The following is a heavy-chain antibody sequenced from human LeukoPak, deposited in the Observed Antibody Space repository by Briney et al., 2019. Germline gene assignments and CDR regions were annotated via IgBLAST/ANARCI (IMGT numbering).Heavy chain of an antibody. V-gene: IGHV3-74*01. J-gene: IGHJ4*02. CDR1: GVTVSDYY. D-gene: IGHD4-11*01. Sequence: GGSLRLSCAASGVTVSDYYTHWVRQAPGKGPVWVSRIGSDGGGTSYADSVKGRFTISRDNAKNTVYLQVNSLRAEDTAVYYCARGIYRNENMNDSWGQGTLVTVSS. CDR3: ARGIYRNENMNDS. CDR2: IGSDGGGT.